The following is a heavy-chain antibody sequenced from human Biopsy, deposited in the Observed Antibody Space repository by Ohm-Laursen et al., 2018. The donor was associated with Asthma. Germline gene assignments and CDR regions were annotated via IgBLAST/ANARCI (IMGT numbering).Heavy chain of an antibody. D-gene: IGHD3-3*01. CDR2: ISYDGSNK. Sequence: LSLTCAASGFTFSTYAIHWVRQAPGKWLGWVAFISYDGSNKYYADSVKGRFTISRDNSKNTLYLQMNSLRAEDTAVYYCAKDTEGRYDFWSGLSYNYYGMDVWGQGTTVTVSS. J-gene: IGHJ6*02. CDR1: GFTFSTYA. CDR3: AKDTEGRYDFWSGLSYNYYGMDV. V-gene: IGHV3-30*04.